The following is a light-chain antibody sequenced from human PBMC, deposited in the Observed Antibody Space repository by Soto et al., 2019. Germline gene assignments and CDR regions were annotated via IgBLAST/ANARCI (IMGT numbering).Light chain of an antibody. V-gene: IGKV1-39*01. CDR2: GAS. CDR1: QSIYNY. Sequence: DIQMTQSPSSLSASVGYRVTITCRTSQSIYNYLNWYHQRPGKAPRLLIYGASSLQSGVPSRFSGSGSGTEFTLTITSLQPEDFATYYCQQTYSTPWTFGQGTKVDIK. J-gene: IGKJ1*01. CDR3: QQTYSTPWT.